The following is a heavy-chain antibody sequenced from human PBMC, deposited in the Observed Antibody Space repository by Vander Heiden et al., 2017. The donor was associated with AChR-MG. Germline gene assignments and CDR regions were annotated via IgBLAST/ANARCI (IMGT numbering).Heavy chain of an antibody. CDR2: ISYDGRNK. D-gene: IGHD2-15*01. Sequence: QVQLVESGGGGVQPGRSLRPSCAPSGFTFSSYGIHGVRQAPGKGLEWVAVISYDGRNKYYADSVKGRFTISRDNSKNTLYLQMNSLRAEDTAVYYCAKDTGYCSGGSCYYYYGMDVWCQGTTVTVSS. CDR3: AKDTGYCSGGSCYYYYGMDV. CDR1: GFTFSSYG. J-gene: IGHJ6*02. V-gene: IGHV3-30*18.